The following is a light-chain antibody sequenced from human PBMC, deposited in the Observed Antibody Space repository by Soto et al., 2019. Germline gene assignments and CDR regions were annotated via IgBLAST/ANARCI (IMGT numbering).Light chain of an antibody. CDR2: EVS. CDR1: SSDVGAYSY. V-gene: IGLV2-8*01. CDR3: SSYAGSNNFVV. Sequence: QSALTKPPSASGSPGQSVTISCTGTSSDVGAYSYVSWYQQHPGKAPKLMIYEVSKRPSGVPDRFSGSKSGNTASLTVSGLQAEDEADYYCSSYAGSNNFVVFGGGTKVTVL. J-gene: IGLJ2*01.